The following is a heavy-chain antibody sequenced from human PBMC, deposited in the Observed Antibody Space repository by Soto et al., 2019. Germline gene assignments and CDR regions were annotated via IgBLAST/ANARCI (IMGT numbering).Heavy chain of an antibody. V-gene: IGHV1-18*01. CDR3: ARGRYGDY. J-gene: IGHJ4*02. CDR1: GYGFTTYG. Sequence: QVHLVQSGAEVKKPGASVKVSCKGSGYGFTTYGITWVRQAPGQGLEWMAWISAHNGNTNFAQRRQGIVALTRDKSTSTAYRELRSLRSDDTALYYCARGRYGDYWGQGALVTFSS. D-gene: IGHD1-1*01. CDR2: ISAHNGNT.